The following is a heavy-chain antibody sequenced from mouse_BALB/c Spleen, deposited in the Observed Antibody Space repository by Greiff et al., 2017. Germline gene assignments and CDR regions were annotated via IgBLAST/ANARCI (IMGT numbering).Heavy chain of an antibody. CDR3: ASSYDYDGYYYAMDY. J-gene: IGHJ4*01. CDR1: GFTLTSYG. CDR2: IWSDGST. D-gene: IGHD2-4*01. Sequence: VQLKESGPDLVAPSPSLSITCTVSGFTLTSYGVHWVRQPPGKGLEWLVVIWSDGSTTYNSDLKSSLSISKDNSKGQVYLKMNSLLTADTAMYYCASSYDYDGYYYAMDYWGQGTSVTVSS. V-gene: IGHV2-6*02.